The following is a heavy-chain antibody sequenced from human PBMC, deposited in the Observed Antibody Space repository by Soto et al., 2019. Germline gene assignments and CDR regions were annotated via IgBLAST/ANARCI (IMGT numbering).Heavy chain of an antibody. CDR1: GGSIITANYY. J-gene: IGHJ4*02. D-gene: IGHD2-15*01. V-gene: IGHV4-31*03. Sequence: PSETLSLTCNVSGGSIITANYYFICFRQLPWNGLEWIGYIFYSGTTYTYYNLSLKSRLFMSLDTSKNTLTLWMTSVTAADTAVYYCARTRGSSFFDYWGQGTLVTVSS. CDR3: ARTRGSSFFDY. CDR2: IFYSGTT.